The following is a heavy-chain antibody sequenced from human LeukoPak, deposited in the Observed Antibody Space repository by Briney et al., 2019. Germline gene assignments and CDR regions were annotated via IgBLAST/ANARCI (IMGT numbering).Heavy chain of an antibody. D-gene: IGHD3-22*01. V-gene: IGHV5-51*01. CDR1: GYSFTSYW. CDR2: IYPGDSDT. Sequence: GESLKISCKGSGYSFTSYWIGWVRQMPGKGLEWMGIIYPGDSDTRYSPSFQGQVTISADKSISTAYLQWSSLKASDTAMYYCVLTYYYDSSGYYYGSRPDYWGQGTLVTVSS. CDR3: VLTYYYDSSGYYYGSRPDY. J-gene: IGHJ4*02.